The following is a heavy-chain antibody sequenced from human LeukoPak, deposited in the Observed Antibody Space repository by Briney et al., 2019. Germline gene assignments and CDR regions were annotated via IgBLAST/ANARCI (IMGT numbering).Heavy chain of an antibody. J-gene: IGHJ4*02. V-gene: IGHV4-59*01. CDR3: ARSYPSSNFDY. Sequence: SETLSLTRAVYGGSFSSYYWSWIRQPPGKGLEWIGYIYYSGSINYNPSLKSRVTISVDTSKNQFSLKLSSVTAADTAVYYCARSYPSSNFDYWGQGTLVTVSS. D-gene: IGHD3-16*01. CDR1: GGSFSSYY. CDR2: IYYSGSI.